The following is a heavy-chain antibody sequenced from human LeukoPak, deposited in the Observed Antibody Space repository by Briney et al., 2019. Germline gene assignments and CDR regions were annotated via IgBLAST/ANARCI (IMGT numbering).Heavy chain of an antibody. D-gene: IGHD5-18*01. CDR1: GGSISSSSYY. CDR2: IYYSGST. V-gene: IGHV4-39*01. J-gene: IGHJ4*02. Sequence: SETLSLTRTVSGGSISSSSYYWGWIRQPPGKGLEWIGSIYYSGSTYYNPSLKSRVTISVDTSKNQFSLKLSSVTAADTAVYYCARRDIFGDTATVPVDYWGQGTLVTVSS. CDR3: ARRDIFGDTATVPVDY.